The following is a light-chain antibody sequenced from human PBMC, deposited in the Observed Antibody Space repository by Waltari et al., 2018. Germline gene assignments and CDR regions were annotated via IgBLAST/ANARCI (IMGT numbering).Light chain of an antibody. CDR3: QQYYSSPWT. Sequence: DIVMTQSPDSLAVSLGERATINCKSSQSVLSSSNNKNYLGWYQQKTGQPPKLLISWASTRGSGVPDRFSGSGSGTDFTITISSLQAEDVAVYCCQQYYSSPWTFGQGTKVEIK. CDR1: QSVLSSSNNKNY. CDR2: WAS. J-gene: IGKJ1*01. V-gene: IGKV4-1*01.